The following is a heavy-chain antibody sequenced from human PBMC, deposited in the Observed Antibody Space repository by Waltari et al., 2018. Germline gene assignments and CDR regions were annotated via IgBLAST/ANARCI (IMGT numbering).Heavy chain of an antibody. J-gene: IGHJ5*02. CDR2: IYYSGST. CDR1: GGSISSYY. CDR3: ARAVKQQLVRWFDP. V-gene: IGHV4-59*01. D-gene: IGHD6-13*01. Sequence: QVQLQESGPGLVKPSETLSLTCTVSGGSISSYYWSWIRQPPGKGLEWIGYIYYSGSTTYTPSRKSRVTISVDTSKNQFSLKLSSVTAADTAVYYCARAVKQQLVRWFDPWGQGTLVTVSS.